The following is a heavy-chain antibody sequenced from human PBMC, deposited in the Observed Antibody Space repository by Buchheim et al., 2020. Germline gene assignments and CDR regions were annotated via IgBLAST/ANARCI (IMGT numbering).Heavy chain of an antibody. CDR1: GFTFSSYA. V-gene: IGHV3-30-3*01. D-gene: IGHD3-10*01. CDR2: ISYDGSNK. CDR3: ARDLLYGSGSYYKSREAVPYGMDV. J-gene: IGHJ6*02. Sequence: QVQLVESGGGVVQPGRSLRLSCAASGFTFSSYAMHWVRQAPGKGLEWVAVISYDGSNKYYADSVKGRFTISRDNSKNTLYLQMNSLRAEDTAVYYCARDLLYGSGSYYKSREAVPYGMDVWGQGTT.